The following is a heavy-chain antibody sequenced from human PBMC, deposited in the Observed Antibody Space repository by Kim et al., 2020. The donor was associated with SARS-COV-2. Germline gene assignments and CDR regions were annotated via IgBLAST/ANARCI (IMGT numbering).Heavy chain of an antibody. J-gene: IGHJ4*01. V-gene: IGHV3-74*01. D-gene: IGHD5-12*01. Sequence: GGSLRLSCAASGFTFSSYCMHWVRQAPGKGLMWVSRIHSDGSRTSYADSVKGRFTISRDNARNTLSLQLNSLRAEDTAVYYCARCYSGYGWRALLDYW. CDR3: ARCYSGYGWRALLDY. CDR1: GFTFSSYC. CDR2: IHSDGSRT.